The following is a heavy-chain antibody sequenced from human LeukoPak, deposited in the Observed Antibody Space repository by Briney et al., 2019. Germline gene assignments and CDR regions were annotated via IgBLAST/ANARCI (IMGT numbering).Heavy chain of an antibody. V-gene: IGHV3-74*01. CDR2: INSDGSST. CDR3: ARDAPWDYYMDV. J-gene: IGHJ6*03. CDR1: GFTFSSYW. Sequence: TGGSLRLSCAASGFTFSSYWMDWVRQAPGKGLVWVSRINSDGSSTSYADSVKGRFTIPRDNAKNTLYLQMNSLRAEDTAVYYCARDAPWDYYMDVWGKGTTVTVSS.